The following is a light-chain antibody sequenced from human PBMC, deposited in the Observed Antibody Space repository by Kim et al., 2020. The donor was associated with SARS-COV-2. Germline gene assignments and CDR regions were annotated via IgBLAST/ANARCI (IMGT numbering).Light chain of an antibody. CDR3: QQYNDWPPYT. CDR1: QSVDTK. J-gene: IGKJ2*01. Sequence: EIVMTQSPATLSLSPGERATLSCRASQSVDTKLAWFQQKPGRAPRLLIYGASTRATGIPARFSGSGSGTEFTLTISSLQSEDFAVYYCQQYNDWPPYTFGQGTKLEI. V-gene: IGKV3-15*01. CDR2: GAS.